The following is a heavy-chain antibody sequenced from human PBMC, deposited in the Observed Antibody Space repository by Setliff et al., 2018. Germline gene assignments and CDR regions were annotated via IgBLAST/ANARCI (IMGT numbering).Heavy chain of an antibody. J-gene: IGHJ2*01. V-gene: IGHV4-34*01. CDR2: INHSGST. Sequence: ETLSLTCVVYGGSFSGYQWSWIRQPPGKGVEWIGEINHSGSTNYNPSLKSRVSISVEKSKNQFSLKLTSVTAADTAVYYCARAQVVFAISAPVWYFEVWGRGTQVTVSS. D-gene: IGHD2-21*01. CDR3: ARAQVVFAISAPVWYFEV. CDR1: GGSFSGYQ.